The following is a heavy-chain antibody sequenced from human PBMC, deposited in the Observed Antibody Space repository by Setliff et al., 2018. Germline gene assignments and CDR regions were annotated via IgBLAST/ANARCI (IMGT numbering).Heavy chain of an antibody. V-gene: IGHV4-34*01. CDR3: VRESRSTWYRRDF. J-gene: IGHJ4*02. Sequence: PSETLSLTCNVYGGSFDTYYWSWIRQPPGKGLEWFGEINQSGSGDYNPSLQSRVAISVDTSKNYFSLDVNSVTAADTAVYYCVRESRSTWYRRDFWGQGTLVTVSS. D-gene: IGHD6-13*01. CDR2: INQSGSG. CDR1: GGSFDTYY.